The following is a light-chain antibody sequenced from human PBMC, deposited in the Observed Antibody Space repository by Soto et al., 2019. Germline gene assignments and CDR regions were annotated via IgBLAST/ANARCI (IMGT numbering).Light chain of an antibody. CDR2: EVS. Sequence: QSALTQPASVSGSPGQSITISCTGSSSDIGGYNYVSWYQQYPGKAPKLMTYEVSNRPSGISNRFSASKSGNTASLTISGLQAEDETDYYCSSYTNSDTWVFGGGTKVTVL. CDR1: SSDIGGYNY. V-gene: IGLV2-14*01. CDR3: SSYTNSDTWV. J-gene: IGLJ3*02.